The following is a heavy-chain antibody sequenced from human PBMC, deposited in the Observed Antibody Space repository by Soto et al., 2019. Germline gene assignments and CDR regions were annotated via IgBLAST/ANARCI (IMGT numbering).Heavy chain of an antibody. CDR1: GYTFTGYY. CDR2: INPNTGST. CDR3: ARSLSTIGARPDY. D-gene: IGHD6-6*01. J-gene: IGHJ4*02. Sequence: QVQLVQSGAEVKKPGASVKVSCKASGYTFTGYYLHWVRQAPGQGLEYMGWINPNTGSTKYTQKFQGRVTMTRDTSTSTAYMELSSLSSDDTAVFYCARSLSTIGARPDYWGQGTLVTVSS. V-gene: IGHV1-2*02.